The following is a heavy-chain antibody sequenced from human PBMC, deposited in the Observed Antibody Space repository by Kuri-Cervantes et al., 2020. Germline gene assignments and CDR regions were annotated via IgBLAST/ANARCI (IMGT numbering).Heavy chain of an antibody. CDR1: GDSVSSNSAA. CDR2: TYYRSKWYS. CDR3: ARELRYFDWLSNYYYYGMDV. D-gene: IGHD3-9*01. Sequence: SQTLSLTCAISGDSVSSNSAAWNWIRQSPSRGPERLGRTYYRSKWYSDYAVSVKSRITINPDTSKNQFSLQLNSVTPEDTAVYYCARELRYFDWLSNYYYYGMDVWGQGTTVTVSS. V-gene: IGHV6-1*01. J-gene: IGHJ6*02.